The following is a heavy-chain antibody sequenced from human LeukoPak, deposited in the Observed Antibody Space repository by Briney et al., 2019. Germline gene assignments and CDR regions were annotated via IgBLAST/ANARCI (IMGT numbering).Heavy chain of an antibody. J-gene: IGHJ3*02. CDR2: MNPNSGNT. CDR3: ARGVEAVAGEGLVDI. D-gene: IGHD6-19*01. V-gene: IGHV1-8*03. Sequence: ASVKVSCKASGYTFTSYDINWVRQATGQGLEWTGWMNPNSGNTGYAQKFQGRVTITRNTSISTAYMELSSLRSEDTAVYYCARGVEAVAGEGLVDIWGQGTMVTVSS. CDR1: GYTFTSYD.